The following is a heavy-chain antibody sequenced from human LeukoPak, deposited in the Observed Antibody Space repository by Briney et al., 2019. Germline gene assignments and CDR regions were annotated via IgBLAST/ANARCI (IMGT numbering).Heavy chain of an antibody. CDR1: GFTFSSYG. CDR3: ARVGSSPHDY. Sequence: PGGSLRLSCAASGFTFSSYGMHWVRQAPGKGLEWVAFIRYDGSNKYYADSVKGRFTISRDNAKNSLYLQMNSLRAEDTAVYYCARVGSSPHDYWGQGTLVTVSS. J-gene: IGHJ4*02. D-gene: IGHD6-13*01. CDR2: IRYDGSNK. V-gene: IGHV3-30*02.